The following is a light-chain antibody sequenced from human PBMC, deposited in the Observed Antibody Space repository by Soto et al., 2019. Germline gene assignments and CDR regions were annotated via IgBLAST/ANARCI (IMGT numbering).Light chain of an antibody. CDR1: QSVNNY. Sequence: DIVLTQFPATLSLSPGERATLSRRASQSVNNYLAWYQQKPGQAPRLLISDASNRATGIPARFSGSGSGTDFTLTISSLEAEDFAVYYCQQRSDWPPLTFGGGTKVEIK. J-gene: IGKJ4*01. V-gene: IGKV3-11*01. CDR3: QQRSDWPPLT. CDR2: DAS.